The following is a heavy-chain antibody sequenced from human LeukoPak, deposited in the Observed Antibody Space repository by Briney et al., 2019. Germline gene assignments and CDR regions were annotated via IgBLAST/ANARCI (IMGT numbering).Heavy chain of an antibody. V-gene: IGHV4-39*01. D-gene: IGHD2-8*01. J-gene: IGHJ4*02. CDR3: ARGNAGVTPFDY. CDR2: IHYIGST. Sequence: PSETLSLTCTVSGDSISSHSYFWGWIRQPPGKGLEWIGNIHYIGSTYYNPSLKSRVTISVDTSTNQFSLKLSSVTAADTAVYYCARGNAGVTPFDYWGQGTLVTVSS. CDR1: GDSISSHSYF.